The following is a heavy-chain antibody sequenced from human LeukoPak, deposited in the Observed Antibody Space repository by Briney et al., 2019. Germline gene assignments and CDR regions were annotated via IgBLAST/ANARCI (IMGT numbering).Heavy chain of an antibody. CDR2: IIPIFGTA. CDR3: ARARGLRYFDWLLPFDY. D-gene: IGHD3-9*01. CDR1: GGTFSSYA. Sequence: ASVKVSCKASGGTFSSYAISWVRQAPGQGLEWMGGIIPIFGTASYAQKFQGRVTITADESTSTAYMELSSLRSEDTAVYYCARARGLRYFDWLLPFDYWGQGTLVTVSS. V-gene: IGHV1-69*13. J-gene: IGHJ4*02.